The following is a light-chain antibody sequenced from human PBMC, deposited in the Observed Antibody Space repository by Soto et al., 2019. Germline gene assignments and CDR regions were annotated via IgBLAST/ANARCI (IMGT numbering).Light chain of an antibody. J-gene: IGLJ3*02. CDR2: SNN. V-gene: IGLV1-44*01. CDR3: AAWNDSLNAWV. CDR1: ISNIGSNT. Sequence: QSVLTQPPSASGTLGQRVTISCSGSISNIGSNTVNWYQQLPGTAPKLLIYSNNQRPSGVPDRFSGSKSGTSASLAISGLQSEDEADYYCAAWNDSLNAWVFGGGTKLTVL.